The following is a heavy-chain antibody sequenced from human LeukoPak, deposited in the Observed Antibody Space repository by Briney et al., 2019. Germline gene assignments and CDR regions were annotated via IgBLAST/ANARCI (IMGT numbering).Heavy chain of an antibody. CDR2: ISSSSSTI. CDR1: GFTFSSYS. V-gene: IGHV3-48*01. D-gene: IGHD6-13*01. Sequence: GGSLRLSCAASGFTFSSYSMNWARQAPGKGLEWVSYISSSSSTIYYADSVKGRFTISRDNAKNSLYLQMNSLRAEDTAVYYCARSSIIAAAGPYYFDYWGQGTLVTVSS. CDR3: ARSSIIAAAGPYYFDY. J-gene: IGHJ4*02.